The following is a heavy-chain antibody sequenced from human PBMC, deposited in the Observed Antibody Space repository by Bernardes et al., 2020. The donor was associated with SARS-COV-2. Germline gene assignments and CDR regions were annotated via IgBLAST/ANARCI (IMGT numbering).Heavy chain of an antibody. CDR1: GYTFSSYV. V-gene: IGHV1-18*01. CDR3: ARDGRTKVSDH. D-gene: IGHD1-26*01. CDR2: ISPFNANT. J-gene: IGHJ4*02. Sequence: GSVTVSCKASGYTFSSYVITWVRQPPGQGLEWMGWISPFNANTNYAQKFQGRVTMTTDTSKNTAYVELRSLRSDDTAVYYCARDGRTKVSDHWGQGTLVTVSS.